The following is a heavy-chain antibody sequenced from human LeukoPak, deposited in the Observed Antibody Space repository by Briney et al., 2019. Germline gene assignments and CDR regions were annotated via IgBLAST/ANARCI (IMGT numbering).Heavy chain of an antibody. Sequence: ASVKCSCKASGYTFTSYAMHWVRQAPGQRLEWMGWINAGNGNTKYSQRFQGRVTITRDTSASTAYMELSSLRSEDTAVYYCARGRPIVVVPAAINYYYAMDVWGKGTTVTVSS. CDR3: ARGRPIVVVPAAINYYYAMDV. CDR2: INAGNGNT. D-gene: IGHD2-2*02. J-gene: IGHJ6*04. V-gene: IGHV1-3*01. CDR1: GYTFTSYA.